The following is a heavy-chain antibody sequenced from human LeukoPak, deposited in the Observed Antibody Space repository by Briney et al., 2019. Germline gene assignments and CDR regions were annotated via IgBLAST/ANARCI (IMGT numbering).Heavy chain of an antibody. CDR3: AKDPGIAVAGTGGPY. CDR2: ITGSGGNT. CDR1: GFTFNSYA. V-gene: IGHV3-23*01. D-gene: IGHD6-19*01. Sequence: QTGGSLRLSCAASGFTFNSYAMSWVRQAPGKGLEWVSSITGSGGNTYYADSVKGRFTFSRDNSKNTLFLQMNSLRAEDTAVYYCAKDPGIAVAGTGGPYWGQGTLVTVSS. J-gene: IGHJ4*02.